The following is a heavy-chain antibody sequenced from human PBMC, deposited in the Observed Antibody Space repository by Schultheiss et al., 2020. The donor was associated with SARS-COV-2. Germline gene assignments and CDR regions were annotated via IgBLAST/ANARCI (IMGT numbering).Heavy chain of an antibody. Sequence: SETLSLTCTVSGGSISSYYWSWIRQPAGKGLEWIGRIYTSGSTNYNPSFRSRVTMSVDTSKNQFSLWLNSVTAADTAVYYCAREVFFYYYMDVWGKGTTVTVSS. D-gene: IGHD2-21*01. J-gene: IGHJ6*03. CDR2: IYTSGST. V-gene: IGHV4-4*07. CDR1: GGSISSYY. CDR3: AREVFFYYYMDV.